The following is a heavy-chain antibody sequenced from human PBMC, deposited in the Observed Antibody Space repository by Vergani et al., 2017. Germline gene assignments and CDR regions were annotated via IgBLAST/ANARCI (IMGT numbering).Heavy chain of an antibody. V-gene: IGHV1-69*02. CDR1: GGTFSSYT. CDR3: ARQSYYYDSSGYYSDY. D-gene: IGHD3-22*01. J-gene: IGHJ4*02. Sequence: QVQLVQSGAEVKKPGSSVKVSCKASGGTFSSYTISWVRQAPRQGLEWMGRIIPILGIANYAQKFQGRVTITADKSTSTAYMELSSLRSEDTAVYYCARQSYYYDSSGYYSDYWGQGTLVTVSS. CDR2: IIPILGIA.